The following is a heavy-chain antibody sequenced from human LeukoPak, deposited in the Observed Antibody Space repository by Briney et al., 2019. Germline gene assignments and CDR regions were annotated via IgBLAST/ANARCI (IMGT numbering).Heavy chain of an antibody. CDR3: TRARGYSYGYIDF. J-gene: IGHJ4*02. D-gene: IGHD5-18*01. Sequence: GSLRLSCTASGFSFGDYAMSWVRQAPGKGLEWVGFIRSKTSGGTPEYAASVEGRFTISRDDSKSIAYLQMSSLKTEDTAVYYCTRARGYSYGYIDFWGQGTLVTVSS. CDR2: IRSKTSGGTP. CDR1: GFSFGDYA. V-gene: IGHV3-49*04.